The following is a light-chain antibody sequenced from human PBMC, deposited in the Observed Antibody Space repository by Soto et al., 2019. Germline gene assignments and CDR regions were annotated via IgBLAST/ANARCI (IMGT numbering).Light chain of an antibody. CDR2: DAS. J-gene: IGKJ4*01. Sequence: DIQITQAPSTLAASVGDRVTIRCRASQSVSTSLALYQQKPGKAPKLLIYDASTLETGVPSRFSGSGSGTDFTLTISSLQPDDFATYYCQQCNTYPLTFGGGTKVDIK. CDR3: QQCNTYPLT. V-gene: IGKV1-5*01. CDR1: QSVSTS.